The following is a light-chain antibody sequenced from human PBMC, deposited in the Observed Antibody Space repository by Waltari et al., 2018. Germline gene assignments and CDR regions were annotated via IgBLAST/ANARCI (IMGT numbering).Light chain of an antibody. J-gene: IGLJ3*02. V-gene: IGLV1-44*01. CDR3: AAWDASLFGPWV. CDR1: SSNIGGNS. CDR2: ATT. Sequence: SVLTQPPSASGTPGQRVTISCSGISSNIGGNSVNWYQHLPGTAPKLLIYATTPRPSGVPYRFSASMSGTSASLAISGLQSEDEADYYCAAWDASLFGPWVFGGGTRLTVL.